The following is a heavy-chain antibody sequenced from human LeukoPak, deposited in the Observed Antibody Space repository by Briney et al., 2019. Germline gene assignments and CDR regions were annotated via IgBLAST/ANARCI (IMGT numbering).Heavy chain of an antibody. V-gene: IGHV1-2*02. D-gene: IGHD3-3*01. Sequence: ASVKVSCKASGYTFTGYYMHWVRQASGQGLEWMGWINPNSGGTNYAQKFQGRVTMTRDTSISTAYMELSRLRSDDTAVYYCARVELYDFWSGYYWSYYGMDVWGQGTTVTVSS. CDR2: INPNSGGT. J-gene: IGHJ6*02. CDR3: ARVELYDFWSGYYWSYYGMDV. CDR1: GYTFTGYY.